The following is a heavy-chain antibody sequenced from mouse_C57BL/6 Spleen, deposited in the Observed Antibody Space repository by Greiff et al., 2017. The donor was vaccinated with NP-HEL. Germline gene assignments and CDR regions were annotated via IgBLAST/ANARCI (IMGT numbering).Heavy chain of an antibody. V-gene: IGHV1-42*01. CDR2: INPSTGGT. D-gene: IGHD2-3*01. CDR1: GYSFTGYY. CDR3: ARKDGYYVHFDY. Sequence: VQLKESGPELVKPGASVKISCKASGYSFTGYYMNWVKQSPEKSLEWIGEINPSTGGTTYNQKFKAKATLTVDKSSSTAYMQLKSLTSEDSAVYYCARKDGYYVHFDYWGQGTTLTVSS. J-gene: IGHJ2*01.